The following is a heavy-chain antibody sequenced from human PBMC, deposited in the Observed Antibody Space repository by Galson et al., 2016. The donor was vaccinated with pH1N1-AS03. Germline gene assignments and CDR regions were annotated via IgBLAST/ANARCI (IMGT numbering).Heavy chain of an antibody. Sequence: ETLSLTCTVSGGSINSYYWTWIRQPPGKGLEWIGQVYYTGDIIYTPSLRSRVTISVDTSKNQLSLSLSSVTAADTAGDYGGRHLRNSYSMDVWGQGTTVTVSS. CDR1: GGSINSYY. CDR3: GRHLRNSYSMDV. J-gene: IGHJ6*02. D-gene: IGHD2-21*01. CDR2: VYYTGDI. V-gene: IGHV4-59*08.